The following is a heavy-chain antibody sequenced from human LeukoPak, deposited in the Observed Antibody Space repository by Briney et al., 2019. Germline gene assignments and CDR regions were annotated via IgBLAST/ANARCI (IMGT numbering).Heavy chain of an antibody. CDR1: GFTFSSYG. J-gene: IGHJ6*02. Sequence: GGSLRLSCAASGFTFSSYGMHWVRQAPGKGLEWVAFIRYDGSNKYYADSVKGRFTISRDNSKNTLYLQMNSLRAEDTAVYYCAKSGGSGSSRNYGKDVWGQGTTVTVSS. CDR2: IRYDGSNK. V-gene: IGHV3-30*02. CDR3: AKSGGSGSSRNYGKDV. D-gene: IGHD3-10*01.